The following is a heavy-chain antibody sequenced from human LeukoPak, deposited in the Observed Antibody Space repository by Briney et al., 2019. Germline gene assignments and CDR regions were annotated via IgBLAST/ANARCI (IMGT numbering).Heavy chain of an antibody. J-gene: IGHJ4*02. CDR3: AKHIAATGPYYFDY. V-gene: IGHV3-48*03. Sequence: GGSLRLSCAASGFTFSSYEMNWVRQAPGKGLEWVSYISSSGSTIYYADSVKGRFTISRDNSKNTLYLQMNSLRAEDTAVYYCAKHIAATGPYYFDYWGQGTLVTVSS. CDR2: ISSSGSTI. D-gene: IGHD6-13*01. CDR1: GFTFSSYE.